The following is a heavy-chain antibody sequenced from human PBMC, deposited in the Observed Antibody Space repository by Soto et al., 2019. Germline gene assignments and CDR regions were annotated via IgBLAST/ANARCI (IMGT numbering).Heavy chain of an antibody. V-gene: IGHV4-31*03. Sequence: QVQLRESGPGLVKPSQTLSLTCTVSGGSINSGGYYWNWIRQHPGKGLEWIGYMYYSGSTYYNPFLRSRVMISADTSENTFALKLSSVTAAATAVYFCARGYRQSGYSSSWVFDYWCQGTPVNVSS. CDR2: MYYSGST. CDR3: ARGYRQSGYSSSWVFDY. CDR1: GGSINSGGYY. D-gene: IGHD6-13*01. J-gene: IGHJ4*02.